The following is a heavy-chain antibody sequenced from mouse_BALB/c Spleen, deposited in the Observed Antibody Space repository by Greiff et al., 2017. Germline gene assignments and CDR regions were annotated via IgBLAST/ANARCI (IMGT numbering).Heavy chain of an antibody. V-gene: IGHV1-19*01. J-gene: IGHJ4*01. CDR1: GYTFTDYY. D-gene: IGHD3-3*01. Sequence: VQLKESGPELVKPGASVKMSCKASGYTFTDYYMDWVKQSHGESFEWIGRVNPYNGGTSYNQKFKGKATLTVDKSSSTAYMELNSLTSEDSAVYYCARRARDYAMDYWGQGTSVTVSS. CDR2: VNPYNGGT. CDR3: ARRARDYAMDY.